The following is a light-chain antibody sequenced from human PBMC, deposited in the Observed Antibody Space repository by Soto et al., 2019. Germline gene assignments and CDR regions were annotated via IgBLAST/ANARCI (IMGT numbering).Light chain of an antibody. CDR1: QSVNRN. CDR2: AAS. CDR3: QQYNNWWT. V-gene: IGKV3-15*01. Sequence: EIVMTQSPATLSVSPGERATLSCRASQSVNRNLAWYQQKPGQAPRLLISAASTRATGIPARFSGSGSETGFTLTISSLQSEDFAVYYCQQYNNWWTFGQGTKVEMK. J-gene: IGKJ1*01.